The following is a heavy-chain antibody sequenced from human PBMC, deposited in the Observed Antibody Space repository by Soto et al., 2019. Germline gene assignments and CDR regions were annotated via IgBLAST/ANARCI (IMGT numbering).Heavy chain of an antibody. D-gene: IGHD3-16*01. CDR1: GYTFTTYA. V-gene: IGHV1-3*04. Sequence: QVQVVQSGAEVKKPGASVKVSCKASGYTFTTYAIHWVRQAPGQSLEWMGWINTGNGNTYYSQKMQARVTITRDTSASTACMGLRRVRSADTAVYYWARSRVRGGYCFGYWGQGSLVTVSS. CDR2: INTGNGNT. CDR3: ARSRVRGGYCFGY. J-gene: IGHJ4*02.